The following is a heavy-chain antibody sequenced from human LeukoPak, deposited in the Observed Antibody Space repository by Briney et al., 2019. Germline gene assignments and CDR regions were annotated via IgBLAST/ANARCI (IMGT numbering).Heavy chain of an antibody. D-gene: IGHD4-17*01. CDR3: ARGRGDYSIDYYYYMDV. CDR2: IRSNGGST. Sequence: GGSLGLSFAASGFPFSSYAMHWVRQAPGKGLEYVSAIRSNGGSTYYANSVKGRFTISRDNSKNTLYLQMGSLRAEDMAVYYCARGRGDYSIDYYYYMDVWGKGTTVTVSS. V-gene: IGHV3-64*01. J-gene: IGHJ6*03. CDR1: GFPFSSYA.